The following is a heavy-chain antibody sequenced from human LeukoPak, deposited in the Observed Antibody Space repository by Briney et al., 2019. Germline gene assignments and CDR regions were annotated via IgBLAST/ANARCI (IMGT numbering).Heavy chain of an antibody. D-gene: IGHD2-15*01. Sequence: ASVKVSCKASGGTFSSYAISWVRQAPGQGREWMGWINTNTGNPTYAQGFTGRFVFSLDTPVSTAYLQISSLKAEDTAVYYCARDRQSVVVAATPYYYYYYGMDVWGQGTTVTVSS. CDR2: INTNTGNP. CDR3: ARDRQSVVVAATPYYYYYYGMDV. V-gene: IGHV7-4-1*02. J-gene: IGHJ6*02. CDR1: GGTFSSYA.